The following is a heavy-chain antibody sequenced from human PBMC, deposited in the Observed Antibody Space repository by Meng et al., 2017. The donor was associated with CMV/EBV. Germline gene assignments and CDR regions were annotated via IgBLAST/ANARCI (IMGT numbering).Heavy chain of an antibody. CDR3: ARCTNGVCYFDY. Sequence: GESLKISCAASGFTFSSYAMHWVRQAPGKGLEWVAVISYDGSNNYYADSVKGRFTISRDNSKNTLYLQMNSLRAEDTAVYYCARCTNGVCYFDYWGQGTLVTVSS. CDR2: ISYDGSNN. CDR1: GFTFSSYA. J-gene: IGHJ4*02. D-gene: IGHD2-8*01. V-gene: IGHV3-30-3*01.